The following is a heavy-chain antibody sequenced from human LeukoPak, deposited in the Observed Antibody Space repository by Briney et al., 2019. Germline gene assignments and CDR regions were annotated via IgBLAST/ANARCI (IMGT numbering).Heavy chain of an antibody. Sequence: SETLSLTCAVYGGSFSGYSWSWIRQPPGKGLEWIGEINHSGSTNYNPSLKSRVTISVDTSKNQFSLKLSSVTAADTAVYYCARDKLDCSGGSCYSQYFDLWGRGTLVTVSS. J-gene: IGHJ2*01. CDR1: GGSFSGYS. CDR3: ARDKLDCSGGSCYSQYFDL. D-gene: IGHD2-15*01. V-gene: IGHV4-34*01. CDR2: INHSGST.